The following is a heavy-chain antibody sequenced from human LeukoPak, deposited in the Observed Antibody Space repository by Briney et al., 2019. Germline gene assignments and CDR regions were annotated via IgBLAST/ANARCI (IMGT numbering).Heavy chain of an antibody. V-gene: IGHV4-59*01. J-gene: IGHJ4*02. CDR3: ARDREYCGGDCHYYFDY. D-gene: IGHD2-21*02. CDR1: GGSISSYY. Sequence: PSETLSLTCTVSGGSISSYYWSWIRQPPGKGLEWIGYIYYSGSTNYNPSLKSRVTISVDTSKNQFSLKLSSVTVADTAVYYCARDREYCGGDCHYYFDYWGRGTLVTVSS. CDR2: IYYSGST.